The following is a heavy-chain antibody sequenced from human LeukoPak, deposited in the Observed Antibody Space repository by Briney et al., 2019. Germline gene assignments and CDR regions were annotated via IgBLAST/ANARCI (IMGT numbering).Heavy chain of an antibody. D-gene: IGHD6-19*01. J-gene: IGHJ4*02. CDR2: ISGDGVTT. CDR1: GFTFRSHA. V-gene: IGHV3-23*01. Sequence: PGGSLRLSRAASGFTFRSHAMSWVRQAPGKGLEWVSAISGDGVTTYYADSVKGRFTISRDNSKNTLCLQMDSLRADDTAVYFCTRESLPAVAGDWGQGILVTVSS. CDR3: TRESLPAVAGD.